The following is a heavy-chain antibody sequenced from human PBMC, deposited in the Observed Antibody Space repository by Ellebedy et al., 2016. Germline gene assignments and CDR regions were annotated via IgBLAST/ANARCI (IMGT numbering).Heavy chain of an antibody. J-gene: IGHJ4*02. CDR3: ARRCSTNCHDDREDS. D-gene: IGHD2-2*01. V-gene: IGHV1-2*02. CDR1: GYTFTGYY. Sequence: ASVKVSXXASGYTFTGYYMHWVRQAPGQGLEWMGWINPNSGGTNYAQKFQGRVTMTRDTSISTAYMELSRLRSDDTAMYYCARRCSTNCHDDREDSWGQGTLVTVSS. CDR2: INPNSGGT.